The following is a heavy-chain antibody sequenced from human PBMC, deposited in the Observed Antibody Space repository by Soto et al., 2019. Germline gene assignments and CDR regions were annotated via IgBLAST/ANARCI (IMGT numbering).Heavy chain of an antibody. CDR2: INPSGGST. D-gene: IGHD3-16*01. J-gene: IGHJ4*02. Sequence: ASVKVSCTASGYTFTSYYMHWVRQAPGQGLEWMGIINPSGGSTSYAQKFQGRVTMTRDTSTSTVYMELSSLRSEDTAVYYCARLPLNKGGFDYWGQGTLVTVSS. V-gene: IGHV1-46*01. CDR3: ARLPLNKGGFDY. CDR1: GYTFTSYY.